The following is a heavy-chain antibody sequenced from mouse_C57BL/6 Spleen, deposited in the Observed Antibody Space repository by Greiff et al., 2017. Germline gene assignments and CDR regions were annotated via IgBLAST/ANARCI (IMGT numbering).Heavy chain of an antibody. D-gene: IGHD1-2*01. J-gene: IGHJ4*01. CDR2: IDPEDGDP. CDR1: GFNIKDYY. CDR3: TYITTDGAMDY. V-gene: IGHV14-1*01. Sequence: VQLQQSGAELVRPGASVKLSCTASGFNIKDYYMHWVKQRPEQGLEWIGRIDPEDGDPEYAPKFQGKATMTADTSSNTAYLQLSSLTSEDTAVYYCTYITTDGAMDYWGQGTSVTVSS.